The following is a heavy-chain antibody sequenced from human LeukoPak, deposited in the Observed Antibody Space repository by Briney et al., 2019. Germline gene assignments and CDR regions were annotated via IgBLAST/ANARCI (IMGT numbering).Heavy chain of an antibody. V-gene: IGHV4-38-2*02. CDR3: ASSSSWYWFDP. D-gene: IGHD6-13*01. J-gene: IGHJ5*02. CDR1: GYSISSGYY. CDR2: IYHSGST. Sequence: KPSETLSLTCTVSGYSISSGYYWGWIRQPPGKGLEWIGSIYHSGSTYYNPSLKSRVTISVDTSKNQFSLKLSSVTAADTAVYYCASSSSWYWFDPWGQGTLVTVSS.